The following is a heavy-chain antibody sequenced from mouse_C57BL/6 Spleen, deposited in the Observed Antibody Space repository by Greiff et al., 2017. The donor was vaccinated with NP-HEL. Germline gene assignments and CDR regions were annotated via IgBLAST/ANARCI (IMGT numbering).Heavy chain of an antibody. V-gene: IGHV5-4*01. CDR3: AREEYGNYYFDY. J-gene: IGHJ2*01. D-gene: IGHD2-10*02. CDR1: GFTFSSYA. CDR2: ISDGGSYT. Sequence: EVQGVESGGGLVKPGGSLKLSCAASGFTFSSYAMSWVRQTPEKRLAWVATISDGGSYTYYPDNVKGRFTISRDNAKNNLYLQMSHLKSEDTAMYYCAREEYGNYYFDYWGQGTTLTVSS.